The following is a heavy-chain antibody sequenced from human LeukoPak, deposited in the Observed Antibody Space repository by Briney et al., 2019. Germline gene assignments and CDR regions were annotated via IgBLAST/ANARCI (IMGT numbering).Heavy chain of an antibody. CDR3: TRNASPDY. CDR2: IYFSGST. D-gene: IGHD1-14*01. CDR1: GVSVGSGDYF. J-gene: IGHJ4*02. V-gene: IGHV4-30-4*08. Sequence: PSQTLSLTCTVSGVSVGSGDYFWSWIRQPPGKGLEWIGYIYFSGSTDSNPSLESRVTVSIDTSKNQFSLKLRSVTAADTAVYYCTRNASPDYWGQGRLVTVSS.